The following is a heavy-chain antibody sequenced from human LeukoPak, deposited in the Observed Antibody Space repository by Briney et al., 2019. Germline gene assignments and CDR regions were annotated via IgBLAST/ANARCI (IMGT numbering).Heavy chain of an antibody. V-gene: IGHV4-4*02. CDR3: ARLSSGYYSIDY. CDR1: GGSISSSYW. J-gene: IGHJ4*02. D-gene: IGHD3-22*01. CDR2: IYHSGST. Sequence: SGTLSLTCAVSGGSISSSYWWSWFRQPPGKGLEWIGGIYHSGSTTYNPSLKSPVTISVDKPRNQFSLNLSSVTAADTAVYYCARLSSGYYSIDYWGQGTLVTVSS.